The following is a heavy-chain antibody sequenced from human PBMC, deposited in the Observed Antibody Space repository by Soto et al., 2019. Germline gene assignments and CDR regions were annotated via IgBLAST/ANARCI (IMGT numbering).Heavy chain of an antibody. Sequence: ASVKVSCKASGYTFIGYYIHWVRQAPGQGLEWMGWINSNSGGTNYAQKFQGRVTMTRDTSISTAYMELSRLRSDDTAVYYCARVTGEWLRLPLGYWGQGTLVTVSS. J-gene: IGHJ4*02. CDR3: ARVTGEWLRLPLGY. CDR2: INSNSGGT. V-gene: IGHV1-2*02. D-gene: IGHD5-12*01. CDR1: GYTFIGYY.